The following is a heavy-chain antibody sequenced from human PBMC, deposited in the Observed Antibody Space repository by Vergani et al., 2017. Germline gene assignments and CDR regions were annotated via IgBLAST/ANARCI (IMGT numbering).Heavy chain of an antibody. CDR3: ARDQYSSSSLVDAIYGMAV. Sequence: QVQLVQSGAEVKKPGSSVKVSCKASGGTFSSYAISWVRQAPGQGLEWMGGIIPIFGTANYAQKFQGRVTITADESTSTAYMELSSLRSEDTAVYYCARDQYSSSSLVDAIYGMAVWGQGTTVTVSS. V-gene: IGHV1-69*01. D-gene: IGHD6-6*01. CDR1: GGTFSSYA. CDR2: IIPIFGTA. J-gene: IGHJ6*02.